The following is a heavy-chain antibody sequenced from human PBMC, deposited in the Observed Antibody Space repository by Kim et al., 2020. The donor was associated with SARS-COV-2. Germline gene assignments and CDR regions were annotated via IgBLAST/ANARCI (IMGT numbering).Heavy chain of an antibody. D-gene: IGHD3-10*01. CDR2: IYPGDSDT. V-gene: IGHV5-51*01. CDR1: GYSFTSYW. CDR3: ARLNYYGSGSPPANGMDV. J-gene: IGHJ6*02. Sequence: GESLKISCKGSGYSFTSYWIGWVRQMPGKGLEWMGIIYPGDSDTRYSPSFQGQVTISADKSISTAYLQWSSLKASDTAMYYCARLNYYGSGSPPANGMDVWGQGTTVTVSS.